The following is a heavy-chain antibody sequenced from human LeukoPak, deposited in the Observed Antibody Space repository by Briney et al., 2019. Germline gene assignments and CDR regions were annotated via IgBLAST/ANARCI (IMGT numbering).Heavy chain of an antibody. D-gene: IGHD3-3*01. Sequence: GGSLRLSCAASGFTFSSYSMNWVRQAPGKGLEWVSSISRTSNYIYYADSVKGRFTISRDNAKNSPYLQMNSLRAGDTAVYYCARVEESASFDPWGQGTLVTVSS. CDR1: GFTFSSYS. J-gene: IGHJ5*02. V-gene: IGHV3-21*01. CDR2: ISRTSNYI. CDR3: ARVEESASFDP.